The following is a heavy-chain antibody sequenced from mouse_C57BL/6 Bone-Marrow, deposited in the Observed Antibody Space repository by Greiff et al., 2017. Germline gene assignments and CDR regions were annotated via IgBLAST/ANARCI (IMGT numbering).Heavy chain of an antibody. J-gene: IGHJ4*01. Sequence: VKVVESGAELARPGASVKMSCKASGYTFTSYTMHWVKQRPGQGLEWIGYINPSSGSTKYNQKFKDKATLTADKSSSTAYMQLSSLTSEDSAVYYCARVPITTVVATDAMDYWGQGTSVTVSS. CDR1: GYTFTSYT. CDR3: ARVPITTVVATDAMDY. CDR2: INPSSGST. D-gene: IGHD1-1*01. V-gene: IGHV1-4*01.